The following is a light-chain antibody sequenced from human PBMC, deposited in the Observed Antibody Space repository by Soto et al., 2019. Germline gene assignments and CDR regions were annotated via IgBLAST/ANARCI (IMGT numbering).Light chain of an antibody. V-gene: IGKV3-20*01. Sequence: EIVLTQSPGTLSLSPGERATLSCRASQSVSSSYLAWYQQKPGQAPRLLIYGASSRATGIPDRFSGSGSGTDFTLTISRLEPEDFATYFCHQYENLPLTFGGGTKV. CDR1: QSVSSSY. J-gene: IGKJ4*01. CDR3: HQYENLPLT. CDR2: GAS.